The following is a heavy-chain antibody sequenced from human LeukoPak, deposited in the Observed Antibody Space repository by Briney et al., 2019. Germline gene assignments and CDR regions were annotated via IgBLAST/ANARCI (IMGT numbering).Heavy chain of an antibody. J-gene: IGHJ4*02. V-gene: IGHV3-23*01. D-gene: IGHD2-2*01. CDR2: ISGRGDST. CDR3: ARESPQLSSFDY. Sequence: GGSLRLSCAASGFSLTDYAMSWVRQAPGKGLEWVSSISGRGDSTYYADSVKGRFTISRDNAKNSLYLQMNSLRAEDTAVYYCARESPQLSSFDYWGQGTLVTVSS. CDR1: GFSLTDYA.